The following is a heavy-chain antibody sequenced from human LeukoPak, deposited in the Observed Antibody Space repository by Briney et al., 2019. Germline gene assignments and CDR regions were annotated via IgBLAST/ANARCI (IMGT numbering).Heavy chain of an antibody. J-gene: IGHJ5*02. CDR3: ARDNSPDYGDGGWFDP. CDR1: GYTFTSYY. CDR2: INPSGGST. V-gene: IGHV1-46*01. Sequence: GASVKVSCKASGYTFTSYYMHWVRQAPGQGLEWMGLINPSGGSTSYAQKFQGRVTMTRDMSTSTVYMELSRLRSDDTAVYYCARDNSPDYGDGGWFDPWGQGTLVTVSS. D-gene: IGHD4-17*01.